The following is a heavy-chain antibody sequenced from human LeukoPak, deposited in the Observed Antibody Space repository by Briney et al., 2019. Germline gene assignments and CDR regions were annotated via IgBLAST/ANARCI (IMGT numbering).Heavy chain of an antibody. Sequence: GGSLRLSCAASGFTFSSYAMSWVRQAPGKGLEWVSAISGSGGSTYYADSVKGRLTISRDNTKNTLYLQMNSLRAEDTAVYYCAKDRERWLQIQADAFDIWGQGTMVTVSS. CDR3: AKDRERWLQIQADAFDI. D-gene: IGHD5-24*01. V-gene: IGHV3-23*01. J-gene: IGHJ3*02. CDR2: ISGSGGST. CDR1: GFTFSSYA.